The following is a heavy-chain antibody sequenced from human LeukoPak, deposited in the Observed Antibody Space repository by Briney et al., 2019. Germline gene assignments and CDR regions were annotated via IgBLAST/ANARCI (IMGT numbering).Heavy chain of an antibody. V-gene: IGHV3-23*01. J-gene: IGHJ4*02. CDR3: AKDRTYYYDSSGYLLDY. CDR1: GFTFSSYA. Sequence: GGSLGLSCAASGFTFSSYAMSWVRQAPGKGLEWVSAISGSGGSTYYADSVKGRFTISRDNSKNTVYLQMNSLRADDTAVYYCAKDRTYYYDSSGYLLDYWGQGTLVTVSS. D-gene: IGHD3-22*01. CDR2: ISGSGGST.